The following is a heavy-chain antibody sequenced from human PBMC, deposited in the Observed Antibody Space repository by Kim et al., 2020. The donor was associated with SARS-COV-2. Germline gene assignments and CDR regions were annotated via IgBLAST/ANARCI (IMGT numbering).Heavy chain of an antibody. D-gene: IGHD3-3*01. Sequence: ASVKVSCKASGYSFDSYDITWVRQAPGQGLEWMGRIRAYNGDPNYAQKLQGRVTRTTDTSTSTAYMELRSLSSDDTAVYYCARDRKPRRLCDFWSGNPYVYWGQGTLVIVSS. J-gene: IGHJ4*02. CDR3: ARDRKPRRLCDFWSGNPYVY. V-gene: IGHV1-18*01. CDR2: IRAYNGDP. CDR1: GYSFDSYD.